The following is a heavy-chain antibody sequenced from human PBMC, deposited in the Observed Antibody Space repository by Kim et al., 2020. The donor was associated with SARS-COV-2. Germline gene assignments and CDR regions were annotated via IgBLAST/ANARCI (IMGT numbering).Heavy chain of an antibody. D-gene: IGHD3-3*01. J-gene: IGHJ4*02. CDR3: AKEPYYDFWSGYYFDY. Sequence: DPVKGRFTISRDNTKTTLYLKMNSLRAEDTAVYYCAKEPYYDFWSGYYFDYWGQGTLVTVSS. V-gene: IGHV3-23*01.